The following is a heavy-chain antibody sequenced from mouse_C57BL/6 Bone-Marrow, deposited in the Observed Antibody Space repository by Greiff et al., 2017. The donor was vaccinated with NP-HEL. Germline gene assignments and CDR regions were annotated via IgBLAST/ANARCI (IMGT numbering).Heavy chain of an antibody. J-gene: IGHJ3*01. D-gene: IGHD2-4*01. CDR1: GFTFSSYA. CDR3: ARDDDYDPRFAY. V-gene: IGHV5-4*01. CDR2: ISDGGSYT. Sequence: DVHLVESGGGLVKPGGSLKLSCAASGFTFSSYAMSWVRQTPEKRLEWVATISDGGSYTYYPDNVKGRFTISRDNAKNNLYLQMSHLKSEDTAMYYCARDDDYDPRFAYWGQGTLVTVSA.